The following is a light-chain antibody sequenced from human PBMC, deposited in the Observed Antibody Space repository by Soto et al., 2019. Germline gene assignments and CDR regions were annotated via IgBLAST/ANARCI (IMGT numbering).Light chain of an antibody. V-gene: IGLV2-14*01. CDR1: SSDVGGYNF. J-gene: IGLJ3*02. Sequence: QSVLTQPASVSGSPGQSITISCTGTSSDVGGYNFVSWYQQHPGKAPKLMIFEVNNRPSGVSNRFSGSQSGNPASLTISGLQAADEADYYCSSYTSIAGVFGGGTKVTVL. CDR2: EVN. CDR3: SSYTSIAGV.